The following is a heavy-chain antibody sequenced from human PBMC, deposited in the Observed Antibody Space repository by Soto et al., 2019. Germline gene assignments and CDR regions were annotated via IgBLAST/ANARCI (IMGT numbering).Heavy chain of an antibody. J-gene: IGHJ3*01. V-gene: IGHV4-34*01. CDR3: ARGSHYDFSSGYADSFDV. CDR2: INHSGNT. CDR1: GGSFSCYY. D-gene: IGHD3-3*01. Sequence: PSETLSLTCAVYGGSFSCYYWIWFRQPPGKGLEWIGEINHSGNTNYNPSLKSRVTVSVDTSKNQFSLKIYSMTAADTAIYFCARGSHYDFSSGYADSFDVWGQGPMVTVSS.